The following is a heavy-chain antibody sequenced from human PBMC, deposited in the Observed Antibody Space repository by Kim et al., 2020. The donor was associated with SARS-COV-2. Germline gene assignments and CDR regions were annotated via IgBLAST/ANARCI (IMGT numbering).Heavy chain of an antibody. CDR2: ISSSSSYI. V-gene: IGHV3-21*04. J-gene: IGHJ4*02. Sequence: GGSLRLSCAASGFTFSSYSMNWVRQAPGKGLEWVSSISSSSSYIYYADSVKGRFTMSRDNAKNSLYLQMNSLRAEDTAVYYCARVIAAAGTDYWGQGTLVTVSS. D-gene: IGHD6-13*01. CDR3: ARVIAAAGTDY. CDR1: GFTFSSYS.